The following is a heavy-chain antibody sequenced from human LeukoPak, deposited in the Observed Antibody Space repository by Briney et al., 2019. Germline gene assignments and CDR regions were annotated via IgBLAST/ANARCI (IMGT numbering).Heavy chain of an antibody. J-gene: IGHJ4*02. CDR1: GFTFSSYA. V-gene: IGHV3-23*01. D-gene: IGHD6-13*01. Sequence: GGSLRLSCAASGFTFSSYAMSWVRQAPGKGPEWVSGISGSGGSTYYGDSVKGRFTNSRHNSKNTLYLQMNSLRAEDTAVYYCAKNLREQQLDSYFDYWGQGTLVTVSS. CDR3: AKNLREQQLDSYFDY. CDR2: ISGSGGST.